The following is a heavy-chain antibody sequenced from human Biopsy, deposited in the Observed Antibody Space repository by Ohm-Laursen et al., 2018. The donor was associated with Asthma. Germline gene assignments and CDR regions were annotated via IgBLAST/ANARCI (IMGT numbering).Heavy chain of an antibody. J-gene: IGHJ4*02. CDR2: ISSVFGTT. CDR3: ARKAGSCISRTCYSLDF. Sequence: SVKVSCKSLGGTFNTYVIGWVRQAPGQGLEWMGGISSVFGTTNYPQKFQDRVTITADDSTSTVYMELSSLRSEDTAVYYCARKAGSCISRTCYSLDFWGQGTLVTVSS. V-gene: IGHV1-69*13. D-gene: IGHD2-2*01. CDR1: GGTFNTYV.